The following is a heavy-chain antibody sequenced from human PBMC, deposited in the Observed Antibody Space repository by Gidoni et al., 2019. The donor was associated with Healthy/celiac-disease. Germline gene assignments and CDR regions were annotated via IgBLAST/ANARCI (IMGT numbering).Heavy chain of an antibody. Sequence: DVQLVESGGGLVQPGGSLRLSCAASGFTVSSYYMIWFRQAPGTGLEWVSVIYSGGSTYYADSVKGRFTISRDNSKNALYLQMNSLRADDTAVYYCARRLAVAGAFDYWCQGTLVTVSS. J-gene: IGHJ4*02. CDR3: ARRLAVAGAFDY. V-gene: IGHV3-66*02. CDR2: IYSGGST. D-gene: IGHD6-19*01. CDR1: GFTVSSYY.